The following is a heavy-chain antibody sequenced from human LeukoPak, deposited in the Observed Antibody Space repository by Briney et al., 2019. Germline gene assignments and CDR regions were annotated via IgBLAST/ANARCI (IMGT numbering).Heavy chain of an antibody. D-gene: IGHD3-3*01. CDR3: ATFLEWPPRYDY. J-gene: IGHJ4*02. CDR2: IYYSGST. V-gene: IGHV4-59*01. Sequence: SETLSLTCTVSGGSISSYYWSWIRQPPGKGLEWIGYIYYSGSTNYNPSLKSRVTISVDTSKNQFSLKLSSVTAADTAVYYCATFLEWPPRYDYWGQGTLVTVSS. CDR1: GGSISSYY.